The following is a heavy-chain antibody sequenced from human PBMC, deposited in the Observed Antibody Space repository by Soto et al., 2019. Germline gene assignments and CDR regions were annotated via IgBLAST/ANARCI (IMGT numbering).Heavy chain of an antibody. Sequence: QVQLVQSGAEVKKPGASVKVSCRASGYPFTNFYMHLVRQAPGQGLEWVGVVNPSGGRATYAERFQGRVSMTRDTSKTTVSMEVLSLRAEDTGVYYCASAVCNNGVCNRFDTWGQGTLVVVSS. CDR1: GYPFTNFY. CDR2: VNPSGGRA. J-gene: IGHJ5*02. CDR3: ASAVCNNGVCNRFDT. D-gene: IGHD2-8*01. V-gene: IGHV1-46*01.